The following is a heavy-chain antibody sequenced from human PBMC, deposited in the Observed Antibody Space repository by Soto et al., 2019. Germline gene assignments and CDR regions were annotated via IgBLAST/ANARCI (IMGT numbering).Heavy chain of an antibody. V-gene: IGHV1-18*04. CDR3: ARDPGWGITMIATGDY. D-gene: IGHD3-22*01. CDR1: GYTFTSYG. CDR2: ISAYNGNT. J-gene: IGHJ4*02. Sequence: ASVKVSCKASGYTFTSYGISWVRQAPGQGLEWMGWISAYNGNTNYAQKLQGRVTMTTDTPTSTAYMELRSLRSDDTAVYYCARDPGWGITMIATGDYWGQGTRVTVAS.